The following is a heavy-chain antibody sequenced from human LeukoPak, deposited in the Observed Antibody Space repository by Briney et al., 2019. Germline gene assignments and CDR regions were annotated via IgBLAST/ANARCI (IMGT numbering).Heavy chain of an antibody. Sequence: GGSLRLSCAASGFTFSNFVMSWVRQAPGKGLEWVSAISGSGGSTYYADSVKGRFTISRDNSKNTLYLQMNSLRAEDTAVYYCAKVGSSSYYYYYYYMDVWGKGTTVTVSS. CDR1: GFTFSNFV. D-gene: IGHD6-6*01. CDR3: AKVGSSSYYYYYYYMDV. J-gene: IGHJ6*03. CDR2: ISGSGGST. V-gene: IGHV3-23*01.